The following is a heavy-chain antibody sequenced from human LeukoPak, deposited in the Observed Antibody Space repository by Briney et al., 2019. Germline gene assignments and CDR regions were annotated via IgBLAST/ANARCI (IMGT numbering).Heavy chain of an antibody. V-gene: IGHV3-53*01. Sequence: GGSLRPSCAASGFTVSSNYMSWVRQAPGKGLEWVSVIYSGGSTYYADSVKGRFTISRDNSKNTLYLQMNSLRAEDTAVYYCARAINTVTTFFDIWGQGTMVTVSS. CDR3: ARAINTVTTFFDI. D-gene: IGHD4-17*01. CDR2: IYSGGST. J-gene: IGHJ3*02. CDR1: GFTVSSNY.